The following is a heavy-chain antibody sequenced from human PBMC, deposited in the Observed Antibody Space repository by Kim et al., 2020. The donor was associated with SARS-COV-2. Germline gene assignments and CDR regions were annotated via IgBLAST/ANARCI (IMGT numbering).Heavy chain of an antibody. D-gene: IGHD6-6*01. Sequence: GESLKISCQGSGYSFISYWIVWVRQMPGKGLEWIGITYPSDSDTRYSPSFQGQVTISVDKSISTAYLQWSSLKASDTAMYYCARRGSSSVYYYYYEMDVWGQGTTVTVSS. J-gene: IGHJ6*02. CDR3: ARRGSSSVYYYYYEMDV. CDR1: GYSFISYW. CDR2: TYPSDSDT. V-gene: IGHV5-51*01.